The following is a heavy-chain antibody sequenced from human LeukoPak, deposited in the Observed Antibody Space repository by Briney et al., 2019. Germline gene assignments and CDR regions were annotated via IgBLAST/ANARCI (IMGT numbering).Heavy chain of an antibody. J-gene: IGHJ6*03. CDR3: VGHETPYYYIDV. CDR2: ISQRGIT. CDR1: SHSITYNY. Sequence: PSETLSLTCTVSSHSITYNYYGWIRQSPVKGLEWIGSISQRGITYYNPSLQSRVTVSRDKSNNQLSLGLTSVTAADTAIYYCVGHETPYYYIDVWGKGTTVIISS. V-gene: IGHV4-38-2*02.